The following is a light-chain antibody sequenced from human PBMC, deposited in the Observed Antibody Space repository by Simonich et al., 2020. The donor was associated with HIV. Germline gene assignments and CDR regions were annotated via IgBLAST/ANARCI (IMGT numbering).Light chain of an antibody. V-gene: IGKV3-15*01. CDR3: QQYDKWPLF. CDR1: QSVSNN. Sequence: EVVMTQSPATLSVSPGESATLSCRASQSVSNNLDWYQKKPGQAPRLIIYGASTRATGIPARFSGSGSGTEFTLTISSMQSEDFAVYYCQQYDKWPLFFGQGTKLELK. CDR2: GAS. J-gene: IGKJ2*01.